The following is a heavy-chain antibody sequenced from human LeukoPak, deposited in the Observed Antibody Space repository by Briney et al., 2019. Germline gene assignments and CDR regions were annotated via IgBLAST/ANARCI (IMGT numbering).Heavy chain of an antibody. V-gene: IGHV3-7*01. Sequence: GGSLRLSCAASGFTFSSYWMSWVRQAPGKGLEWVANIKHDGSEKYYVDSVKGRFTISRDNAKNSLYLQMNSLRAEDTAVYYCASQPYDSSGYAFDYWGQGTLVTVSS. D-gene: IGHD3-22*01. CDR2: IKHDGSEK. CDR3: ASQPYDSSGYAFDY. J-gene: IGHJ4*02. CDR1: GFTFSSYW.